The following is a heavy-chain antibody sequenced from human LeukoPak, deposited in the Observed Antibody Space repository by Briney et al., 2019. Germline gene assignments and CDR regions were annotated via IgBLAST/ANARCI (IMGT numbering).Heavy chain of an antibody. CDR3: ARDAGNSGYGCDL. D-gene: IGHD5-12*01. Sequence: GGSLRLSCAASGFTFSSYAMHWVRQAPGKGLEWVAVISYDGSNKYYADSVKGRFTISRDNARNSLYLQMNNLRGEDTAIYYCARDAGNSGYGCDLWGQGTLVTVSS. CDR1: GFTFSSYA. J-gene: IGHJ5*02. CDR2: ISYDGSNK. V-gene: IGHV3-30*04.